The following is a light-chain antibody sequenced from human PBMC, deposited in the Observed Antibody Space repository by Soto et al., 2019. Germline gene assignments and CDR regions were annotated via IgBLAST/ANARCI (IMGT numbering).Light chain of an antibody. Sequence: DIQITQSPSSLSASVGGRVTVTCRTSQSISNYLNWYQQKPGKAPKLLIYGASSLQSGVPSRFSGSGSGTDFTLTISSLQPEDFATYVCQQSYSIPTVGQGTRLEIK. CDR1: QSISNY. CDR2: GAS. J-gene: IGKJ5*01. V-gene: IGKV1-39*01. CDR3: QQSYSIPT.